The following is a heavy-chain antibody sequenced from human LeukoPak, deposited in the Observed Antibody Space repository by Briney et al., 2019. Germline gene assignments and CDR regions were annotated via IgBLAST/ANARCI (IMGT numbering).Heavy chain of an antibody. CDR3: AKAQRSWYGSGDY. CDR2: ISRNSRSI. D-gene: IGHD6-13*01. Sequence: GGSLTLSCAASGFTLDDYAMLWVRHSRGKGLEWVSGISRNSRSIGYADSVKGRFTISRDNAKNSLYLQMNSLRAEDTALYYCAKAQRSWYGSGDYWGQGTLVTVSS. J-gene: IGHJ4*02. V-gene: IGHV3-9*01. CDR1: GFTLDDYA.